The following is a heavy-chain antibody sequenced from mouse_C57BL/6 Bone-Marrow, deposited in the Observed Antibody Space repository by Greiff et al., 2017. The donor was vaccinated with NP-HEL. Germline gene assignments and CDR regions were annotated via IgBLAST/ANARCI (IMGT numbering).Heavy chain of an antibody. V-gene: IGHV1-81*01. CDR3: AVPLYYGYDGAWFAY. CDR1: GYTFTSYG. Sequence: QVQLQQSGAELARPGASVKLSCKASGYTFTSYGISWVKQRTGQGLEWIGEIYPRSGNTYYNEKFKGKATLTADKSSSTAYMELRSLTSEDSAVYFGAVPLYYGYDGAWFAYWGQGTLVTVSA. J-gene: IGHJ3*01. CDR2: IYPRSGNT. D-gene: IGHD2-2*01.